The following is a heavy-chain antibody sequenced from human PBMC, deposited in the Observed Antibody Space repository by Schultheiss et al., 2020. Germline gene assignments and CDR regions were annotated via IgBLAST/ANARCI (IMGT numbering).Heavy chain of an antibody. CDR3: TPGAAGRGYYYGMDV. J-gene: IGHJ6*02. CDR2: IKSKTDGGTT. D-gene: IGHD6-13*01. Sequence: GGSLRLSCAASGFTFSNAWMSWVRQAPGKGLEWVGRIKSKTDGGTTDYAAPVKGRFTISRDDSKNTLYLQMNSLKTEDTAVYYCTPGAAGRGYYYGMDVWGQGTTVTVSS. V-gene: IGHV3-15*01. CDR1: GFTFSNAW.